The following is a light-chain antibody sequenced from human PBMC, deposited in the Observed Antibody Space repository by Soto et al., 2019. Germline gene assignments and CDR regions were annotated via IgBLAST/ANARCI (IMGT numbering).Light chain of an antibody. J-gene: IGKJ4*01. V-gene: IGKV1-5*01. CDR2: DAS. CDR3: QQYNSYPLT. Sequence: DIPLTQSPSTLSGSLVERVSIXWRASQTISSWLAWYQQKPGKAPKLLIYDASSLESGVPSRFSGSGSGTEFTLTISSLQPDDFATYYCQQYNSYPLTFGGGTKVDIK. CDR1: QTISSW.